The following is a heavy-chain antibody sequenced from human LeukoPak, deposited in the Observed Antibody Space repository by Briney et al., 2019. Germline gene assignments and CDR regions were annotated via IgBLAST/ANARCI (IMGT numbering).Heavy chain of an antibody. CDR3: TRVVNGGHFDY. V-gene: IGHV4-59*11. J-gene: IGHJ4*02. CDR2: IHYSGRT. CDR1: GGSISSHY. D-gene: IGHD2-8*01. Sequence: SETLSLTCTVSGGSISSHYWSWIRQPPGKGLEWSRYIHYSGRTNSNPSLKSRVTISVDTSKNQVSLKLRSVTAADTAVYFCTRVVNGGHFDYWGQGTLVTVSS.